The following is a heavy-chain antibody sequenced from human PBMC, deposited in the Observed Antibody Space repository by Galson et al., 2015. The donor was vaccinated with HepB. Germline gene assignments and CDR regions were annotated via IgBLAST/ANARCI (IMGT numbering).Heavy chain of an antibody. CDR1: GFTFSNYW. CDR2: IKQDGSEI. CDR3: AKDWSSDCGGNSGDVC. V-gene: IGHV3-7*03. J-gene: IGHJ4*02. Sequence: SLRLSCAGSGFTFSNYWMTWARQAPGKGLEWLANIKQDGSEINYAASVKGRFTVFRDNAESSVFLQMNSLRDADTATYYCAKDWSSDCGGNSGDVCWGQGTLVIVSS. D-gene: IGHD4-23*01.